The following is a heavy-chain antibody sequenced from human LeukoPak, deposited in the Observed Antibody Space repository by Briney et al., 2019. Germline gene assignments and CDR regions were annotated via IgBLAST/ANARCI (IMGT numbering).Heavy chain of an antibody. CDR2: FNHSGST. Sequence: SETLSLTCVVYGGSLSGYYWSWIRQAPGEGREWIGEFNHSGSTNYNPSLTRPVTISVDTSKNQFSLKLSSVTAADTAVYYCARGVGYCGGDCYSGWGWNYYYYGMDVWGQGTTVTVSS. CDR3: ARGVGYCGGDCYSGWGWNYYYYGMDV. J-gene: IGHJ6*02. D-gene: IGHD2-21*02. CDR1: GGSLSGYY. V-gene: IGHV4-34*01.